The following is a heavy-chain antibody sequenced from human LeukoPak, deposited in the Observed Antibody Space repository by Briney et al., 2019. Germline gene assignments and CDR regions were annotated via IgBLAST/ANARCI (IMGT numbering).Heavy chain of an antibody. D-gene: IGHD5-12*01. CDR2: ITDAVGST. J-gene: IGHJ4*02. CDR1: GFTFSSNA. Sequence: PGGSLRLSCAASGFTFSSNAMNWVRQAPGKGLEWVSAITDAVGSTHYADSVKGRFTISSDNSKNTVYLQMNSLRPEDMAVYYCAKEIFSGLLYIDYWGQGTLVTVSS. CDR3: AKEIFSGLLYIDY. V-gene: IGHV3-23*01.